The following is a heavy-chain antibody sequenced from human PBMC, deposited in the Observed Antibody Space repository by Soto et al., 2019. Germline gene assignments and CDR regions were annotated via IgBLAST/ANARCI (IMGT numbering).Heavy chain of an antibody. CDR3: AKEGTTVGRFFDH. CDR1: GLTFSTYG. Sequence: SLILSCATSGLTFSTYGMNWVRQAPGKGLEWVAGISGGGITTYYADSVKGRFSISRDNSKNTLFLEMNSLRVEDTALYYCAKEGTTVGRFFDHWGRGTMVT. D-gene: IGHD4-17*01. J-gene: IGHJ4*01. V-gene: IGHV3-23*01. CDR2: ISGGGITT.